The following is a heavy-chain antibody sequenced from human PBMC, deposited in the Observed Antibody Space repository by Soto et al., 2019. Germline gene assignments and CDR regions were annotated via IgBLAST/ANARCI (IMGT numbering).Heavy chain of an antibody. CDR2: IYYSGST. CDR1: GGSVSGGSCY. CDR3: ARRAANYYYYYMDV. V-gene: IGHV4-61*01. D-gene: IGHD2-15*01. J-gene: IGHJ6*03. Sequence: SETLSLTCTVSGGSVSGGSCYWHWTRQPPGKGLEWIGYIYYSGSTNYNPSLKSRVTISVDTSKNQFSLKLSSVTAADTAVYYCARRAANYYYYYMDVWGKGTTVTVSS.